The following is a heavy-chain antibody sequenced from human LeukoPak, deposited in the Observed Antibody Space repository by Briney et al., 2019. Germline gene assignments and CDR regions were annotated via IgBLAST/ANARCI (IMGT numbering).Heavy chain of an antibody. Sequence: SETLSLTCTVSGYSISSGYYWGWIRQPPGKGLEWIGSIYHSGSTYYNPSLKSRVTMSVDTSKNQFSLKLSSVTAADTAVYFCARDLLHRGYAFDSWGQGTMVIVSS. CDR2: IYHSGST. J-gene: IGHJ3*02. CDR3: ARDLLHRGYAFDS. D-gene: IGHD5-12*01. CDR1: GYSISSGYY. V-gene: IGHV4-38-2*02.